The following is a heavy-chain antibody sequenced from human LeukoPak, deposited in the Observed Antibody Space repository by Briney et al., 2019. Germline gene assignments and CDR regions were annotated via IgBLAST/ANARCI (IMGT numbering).Heavy chain of an antibody. J-gene: IGHJ5*02. CDR2: INHSGST. CDR3: ARVGGGYQLLPNWFDP. V-gene: IGHV4-34*01. CDR1: GGSFSGYY. Sequence: ASETLSLTCAVYGGSFSGYYWSWIRQPPGKGLEWIGEINHSGSTNYNPSLKSRVTISVDTSKNQFSLKLSSVTAADTAVYYCARVGGGYQLLPNWFDPWGQGTLVTVSS. D-gene: IGHD2-2*01.